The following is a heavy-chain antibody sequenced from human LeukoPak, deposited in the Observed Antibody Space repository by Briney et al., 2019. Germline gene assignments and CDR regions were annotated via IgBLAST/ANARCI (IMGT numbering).Heavy chain of an antibody. CDR3: AKAPKFYYDIQDY. J-gene: IGHJ4*02. D-gene: IGHD3-22*01. CDR2: ISGSGGSA. CDR1: GFTFSSYA. V-gene: IGHV3-23*01. Sequence: PGGSLRLSCAASGFTFSSYAMSWVRQAPGKGLEWVSAISGSGGSAYYADSVKGRFTISRDNSKNTLYLQMNSLRAEDTAVYYCAKAPKFYYDIQDYWGQGTLVTVSS.